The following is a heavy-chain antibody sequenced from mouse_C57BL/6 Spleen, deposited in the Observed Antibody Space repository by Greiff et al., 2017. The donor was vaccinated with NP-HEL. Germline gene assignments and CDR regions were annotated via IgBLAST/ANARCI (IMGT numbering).Heavy chain of an antibody. V-gene: IGHV1-52*01. D-gene: IGHD2-4*01. CDR2: IDPSDSET. CDR1: GYTFTSYW. CDR3: ASRQIYYDYDGGFAY. Sequence: VQLQQPGAELVRPGSSVKLSCKASGYTFTSYWMHWVKQRPIQGLEWIGNIDPSDSETHYNQKFKDKATLTVDKSSSTAYMQLSSLTSEDSAVYYCASRQIYYDYDGGFAYWGQGTLVTVSA. J-gene: IGHJ3*01.